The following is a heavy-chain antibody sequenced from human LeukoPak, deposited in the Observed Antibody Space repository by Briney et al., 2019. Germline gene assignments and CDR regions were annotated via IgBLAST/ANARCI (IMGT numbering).Heavy chain of an antibody. D-gene: IGHD3-22*01. CDR2: ISGSGGST. CDR1: GFTFSSYA. CDR3: AKDRTITMIVVVITTAFDY. J-gene: IGHJ4*02. Sequence: GGSLRLSCAASGFTFSSYAMSWVRQAPGKGLEGVSAISGSGGSTYYADSVKGRLTISRDNSKNTLYLQMNSLRAEDTAVYYCAKDRTITMIVVVITTAFDYWGQGTLVTVSS. V-gene: IGHV3-23*01.